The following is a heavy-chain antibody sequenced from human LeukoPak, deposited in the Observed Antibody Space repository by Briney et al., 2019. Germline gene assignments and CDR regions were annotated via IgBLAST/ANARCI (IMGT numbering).Heavy chain of an antibody. J-gene: IGHJ4*02. CDR1: GYSFTSYW. V-gene: IGHV5-51*01. CDR3: ARGPHEFSSTSCYTSFFDY. D-gene: IGHD2-2*02. CDR2: IYPGDSDT. Sequence: GESLKTSCKGSGYSFTSYWIGWVRQMPGKGLEWMGIIYPGDSDTRYSPSIQGQVTISADKSISTAYLQWSSLKASDTAMYYCARGPHEFSSTSCYTSFFDYWGQGTLVTVSS.